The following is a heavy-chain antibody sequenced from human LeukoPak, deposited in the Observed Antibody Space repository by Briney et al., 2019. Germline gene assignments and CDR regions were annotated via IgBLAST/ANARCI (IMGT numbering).Heavy chain of an antibody. V-gene: IGHV3-64D*09. CDR2: ISSNGGST. CDR1: GFTFSSYA. CDR3: VKGHDSGVYSRFDY. J-gene: IGHJ4*02. D-gene: IGHD3-22*01. Sequence: PGGSLRLSCSASGFTFSSYAIHWVRQAPGKGLEYVSAISSNGGSTFYADSVKGRFTISRDNSKNTLHLQMSSLRVEDTAVYYCVKGHDSGVYSRFDYWGQGTLVTVSS.